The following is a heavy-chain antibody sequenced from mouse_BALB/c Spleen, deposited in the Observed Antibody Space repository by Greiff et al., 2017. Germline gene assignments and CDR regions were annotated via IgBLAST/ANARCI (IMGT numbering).Heavy chain of an antibody. J-gene: IGHJ4*01. CDR3: ARKVTTAGYYAMDY. Sequence: QVQLKESGPGLVQPSQSLSITCTVSGFSLTSYGVHWVRQSPGKGLEWLGVIWSGGSTDYNAAFISRLSISKDNSKSQVFFKMNSLQANDTAIYYCARKVTTAGYYAMDYWGQGTSVTVSS. CDR2: IWSGGST. CDR1: GFSLTSYG. V-gene: IGHV2-2*02. D-gene: IGHD1-2*01.